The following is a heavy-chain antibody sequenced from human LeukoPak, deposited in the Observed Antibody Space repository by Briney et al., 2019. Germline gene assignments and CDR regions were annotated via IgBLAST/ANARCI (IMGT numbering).Heavy chain of an antibody. V-gene: IGHV3-33*01. CDR3: ARGLRGHHFDY. D-gene: IGHD2-21*01. CDR2: IWYDGSNK. CDR1: GFTFSSYG. Sequence: GRSLRLSCAASGFTFSSYGMHWVRQAPGKGLEWVAVIWYDGSNKYYADSVKGRFTISRDNSKNTLYLQTNSLRAEDTAVYYCARGLRGHHFDYWGQGTLVTVSS. J-gene: IGHJ4*02.